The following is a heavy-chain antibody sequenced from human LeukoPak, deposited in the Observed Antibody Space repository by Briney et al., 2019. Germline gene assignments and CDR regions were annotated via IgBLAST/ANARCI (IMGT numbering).Heavy chain of an antibody. J-gene: IGHJ3*02. CDR3: ARDPSRSSYAFDI. Sequence: LPGGSLRLSCAASGFTFSSYAMHWVRQAPGKGLEWVAVISYDGSNKYYADSVKGRFTISRDNSKNTLYLQMNSLRAEDTAVYYCARDPSRSSYAFDIWGQGTMVTVSS. D-gene: IGHD5-24*01. CDR1: GFTFSSYA. V-gene: IGHV3-30-3*01. CDR2: ISYDGSNK.